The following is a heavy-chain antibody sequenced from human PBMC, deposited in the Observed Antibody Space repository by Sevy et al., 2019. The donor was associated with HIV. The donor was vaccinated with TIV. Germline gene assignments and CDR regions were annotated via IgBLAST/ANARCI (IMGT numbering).Heavy chain of an antibody. J-gene: IGHJ4*02. CDR2: IKKDGSDK. V-gene: IGHV3-7*01. CDR1: GFTFSNYW. D-gene: IGHD6-19*01. CDR3: ARDFSPIAVTGFDY. Sequence: GGSLRLSCAVSGFTFSNYWMSWVRQAPGKGLEWVANIKKDGSDKNYVDSVKGRFTISRDNAKNSLFLQMSSLTAEATAVYYCARDFSPIAVTGFDYWGQGTLVTVSS.